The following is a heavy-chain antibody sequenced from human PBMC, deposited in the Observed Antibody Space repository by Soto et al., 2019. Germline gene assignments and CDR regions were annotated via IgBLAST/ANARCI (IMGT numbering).Heavy chain of an antibody. D-gene: IGHD2-8*01. V-gene: IGHV4-34*01. CDR3: AGMLYTSGLRLHP. CDR2: INHSGST. CDR1: GGSFSGYY. Sequence: SETLSLTCAVYGGSFSGYYWSWIRQPPGKGLEWIGEINHSGSTNYNPSLKSRVTISVDTSKNQFSLKLRSVTAADTAVYYCAGMLYTSGLRLHPWGPGTRGSGSS. J-gene: IGHJ5*02.